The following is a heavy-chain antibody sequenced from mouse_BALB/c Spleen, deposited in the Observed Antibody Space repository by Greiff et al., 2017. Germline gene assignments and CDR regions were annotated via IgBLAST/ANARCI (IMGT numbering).Heavy chain of an antibody. D-gene: IGHD1-2*01. CDR2: IFPGTGTT. V-gene: IGHV1S132*01. J-gene: IGHJ3*01. CDR1: GYTFTSYW. CDR3: ARRGTLQRAWFAY. Sequence: VKLQESGAELVKPGASVKLSCKTSGYTFTSYWIQWVRQRPGQGLGWIGEIFPGTGTTYYNEKFKGKATLTIDTSSSTAYMQLSSLTSEDSAVYFCARRGTLQRAWFAYWGQGTLVTVSA.